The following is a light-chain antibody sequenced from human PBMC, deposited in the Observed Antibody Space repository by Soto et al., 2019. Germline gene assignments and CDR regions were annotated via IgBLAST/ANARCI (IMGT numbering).Light chain of an antibody. V-gene: IGKV3-11*01. CDR1: QSVSSN. J-gene: IGKJ4*01. Sequence: EIVLTQSPATLSLSPGDRATLSCRASQSVSSNLAWYQQKPGQAPRLLISDASNRATGIPARFSGSGSGTDFTLTISSLEPEDFAVYYCQQRINWPLTFGGGTKVEIK. CDR3: QQRINWPLT. CDR2: DAS.